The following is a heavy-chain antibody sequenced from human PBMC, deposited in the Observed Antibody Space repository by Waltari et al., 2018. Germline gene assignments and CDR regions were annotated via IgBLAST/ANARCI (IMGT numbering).Heavy chain of an antibody. CDR2: IYYSGST. J-gene: IGHJ6*02. V-gene: IGHV4-59*12. Sequence: QVQLQESGPGLVKPSETLSLTCTVSGGSISSYYWSWIRQPPGKGLEWIGYIYYSGSTNYNPSLKSRVTISVDTSKNQFSLKLSSVTAADTAVYYCARGSVVAATRLYYYGMDVWGQGTTV. CDR3: ARGSVVAATRLYYYGMDV. D-gene: IGHD2-15*01. CDR1: GGSISSYY.